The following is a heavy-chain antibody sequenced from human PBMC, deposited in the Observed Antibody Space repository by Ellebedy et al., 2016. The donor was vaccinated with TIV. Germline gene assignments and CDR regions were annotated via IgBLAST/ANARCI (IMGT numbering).Heavy chain of an antibody. J-gene: IGHJ4*02. Sequence: GGSLRLSXAASGFSFSSFWMSWVRQAPGKGLEWVANIKEDGSEKHHVDSVKGRFTISRDNAKNSLYLQMNSLRAEDTAVYYCVRGSAWSIDDHWGQGTLVTVSS. CDR3: VRGSAWSIDDH. D-gene: IGHD6-19*01. V-gene: IGHV3-7*01. CDR2: IKEDGSEK. CDR1: GFSFSSFW.